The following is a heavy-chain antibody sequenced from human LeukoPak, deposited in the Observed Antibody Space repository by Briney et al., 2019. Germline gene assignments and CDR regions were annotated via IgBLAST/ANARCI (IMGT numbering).Heavy chain of an antibody. CDR2: IYYSGST. V-gene: IGHV4-39*01. J-gene: IGHJ4*02. D-gene: IGHD6-19*01. CDR3: ASLEAVAGKGDY. CDR1: GGSISSSSYY. Sequence: SETLSLTCTVSGGSISSSSYYWGWIRQPPGKGLEWIGSIYYSGSTYYNPSLKSRVTISVDTSKNQFSLKLSSVTAADTAVYYCASLEAVAGKGDYWGQGTLATVSS.